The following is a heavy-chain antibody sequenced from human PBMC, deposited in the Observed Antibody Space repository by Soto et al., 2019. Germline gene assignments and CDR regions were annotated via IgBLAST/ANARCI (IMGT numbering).Heavy chain of an antibody. D-gene: IGHD3-10*01. J-gene: IGHJ6*02. CDR1: GYSFTSYW. V-gene: IGHV5-51*01. CDR2: IYPGDSDT. CDR3: ARHRPFMVRGVIAYGMDV. Sequence: PGESLKISCKGSGYSFTSYWIGWVRQMPGKGLEWMGIIYPGDSDTRYSPSFQGQVTISADKSISTAYLQWSSLKASDTAMYYCARHRPFMVRGVIAYGMDVWGQGTTVTVSS.